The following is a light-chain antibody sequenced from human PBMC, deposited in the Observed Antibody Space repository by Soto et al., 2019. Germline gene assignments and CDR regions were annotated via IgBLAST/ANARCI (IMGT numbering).Light chain of an antibody. CDR1: QSVSSF. J-gene: IGKJ4*01. V-gene: IGKV3-11*01. Sequence: EVILTQSPAILSLSPGERATLSCRASQSVSSFLVWYQQKPGQPPRLLIFDAIHRATGIPARFSGSGSGTDFTLTISSLEPEDFAVYYCQQRRSWPQEFGGGTKVEIK. CDR2: DAI. CDR3: QQRRSWPQE.